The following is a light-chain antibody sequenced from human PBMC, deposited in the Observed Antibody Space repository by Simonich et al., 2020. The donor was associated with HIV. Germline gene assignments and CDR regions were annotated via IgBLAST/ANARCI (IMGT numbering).Light chain of an antibody. CDR2: GAS. CDR3: QQYDDWLLLT. J-gene: IGKJ4*01. V-gene: IGKV3-15*01. CDR1: KSISNN. Sequence: EIVMTQSPATLSVSPGERATLSCTARKSISNNLAWYKQKPGQAPRLLIFGASIRATGIPARFSGSGSGTEFTLTITSMQSEDFAIYYCQQYDDWLLLTFGGGTKVEI.